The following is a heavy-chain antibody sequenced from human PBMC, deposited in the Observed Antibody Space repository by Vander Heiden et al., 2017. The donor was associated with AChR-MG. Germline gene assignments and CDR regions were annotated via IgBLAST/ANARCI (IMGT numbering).Heavy chain of an antibody. Sequence: QVQLVQSGAEVKKPGASVKVSCKASGYTFTSYDINWVRQATGQGLEWMGWMNPNSGNTGYAQKFQGRVTMTRNTSISTAYMELSSLRSEDTAVYYCARREQWLATNGNAFDIWGQGTMVTVSS. CDR1: GYTFTSYD. D-gene: IGHD6-19*01. V-gene: IGHV1-8*01. J-gene: IGHJ3*02. CDR2: MNPNSGNT. CDR3: ARREQWLATNGNAFDI.